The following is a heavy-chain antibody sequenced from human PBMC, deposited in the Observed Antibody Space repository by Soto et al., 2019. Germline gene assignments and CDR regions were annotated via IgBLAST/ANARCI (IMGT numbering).Heavy chain of an antibody. CDR2: IYYSGST. Sequence: QVQLQESGPGLVKPSETLSLTCTVSGSSISSYYWSWIRQPPGKGLEWIGYIYYSGSTSYNPSVKSXXTXSXXTSKHQSSLKLSSVTAADTAVYYCARGYPRYSFDYWGQGTLVTVSS. CDR3: ARGYPRYSFDY. V-gene: IGHV4-59*01. D-gene: IGHD3-16*02. CDR1: GSSISSYY. J-gene: IGHJ4*02.